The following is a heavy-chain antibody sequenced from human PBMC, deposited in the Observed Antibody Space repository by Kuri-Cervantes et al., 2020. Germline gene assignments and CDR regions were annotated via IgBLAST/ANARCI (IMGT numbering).Heavy chain of an antibody. J-gene: IGHJ6*02. Sequence: GESLKISCAASRFTFSSYWMHWVRQAPGKGLVWVSRINSDGSSTSYADSVKGRFTISRDNSKNTLYLQMNSLRAEDTAVYYCARDPLYCSGGSCYYGMDVWGQGTTVTVSS. V-gene: IGHV3-74*01. CDR3: ARDPLYCSGGSCYYGMDV. CDR1: RFTFSSYW. CDR2: INSDGSST. D-gene: IGHD2-15*01.